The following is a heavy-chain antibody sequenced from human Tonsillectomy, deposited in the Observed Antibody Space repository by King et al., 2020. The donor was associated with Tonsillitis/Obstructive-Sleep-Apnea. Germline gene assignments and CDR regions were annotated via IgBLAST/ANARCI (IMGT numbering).Heavy chain of an antibody. CDR2: ISYDGSNK. J-gene: IGHJ3*02. V-gene: IGHV3-30*04. D-gene: IGHD3-10*01. Sequence: QVQLVQSGGGVVQPGRSLRLSCAASGFTFSSYAMHWVRQAPGKGLGWVAVISYDGSNKYYADSVKGRFTISRDNSKNTLYLQMNSLRAEDTAVYYCASIRRGSYYGSEQDAFDIWGQGTMVTVSS. CDR1: GFTFSSYA. CDR3: ASIRRGSYYGSEQDAFDI.